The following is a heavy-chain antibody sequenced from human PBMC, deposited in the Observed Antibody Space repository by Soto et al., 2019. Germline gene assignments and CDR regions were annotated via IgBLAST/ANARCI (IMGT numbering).Heavy chain of an antibody. V-gene: IGHV4-4*02. CDR3: VQHGGDPYYHDG. Sequence: PSATLSLTCAVSGVSLSSSNWLSWVRPPPGKALEWLGEIFYSGSTKYNPSLNSRVTISADQSKNHLSLRLSSVTAADTAVYYCVQHGGDPYYHDGWGQGMVVTFSS. D-gene: IGHD4-17*01. CDR1: GVSLSSSNW. CDR2: IFYSGST. J-gene: IGHJ4*01.